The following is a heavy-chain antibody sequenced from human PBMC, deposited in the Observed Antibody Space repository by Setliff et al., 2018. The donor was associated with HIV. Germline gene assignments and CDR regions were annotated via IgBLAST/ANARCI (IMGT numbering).Heavy chain of an antibody. Sequence: GASVKVSCKASGYTFTSYAMHWVRQAPGQRLGWMGWINAGNGDTKYSQKFQGRVTATTDTSASTAYMELSSLRSEDTAVYYCARDLPTPNWGFDYWGQGTLVTVSS. V-gene: IGHV1-3*01. CDR2: INAGNGDT. D-gene: IGHD7-27*01. CDR3: ARDLPTPNWGFDY. J-gene: IGHJ4*02. CDR1: GYTFTSYA.